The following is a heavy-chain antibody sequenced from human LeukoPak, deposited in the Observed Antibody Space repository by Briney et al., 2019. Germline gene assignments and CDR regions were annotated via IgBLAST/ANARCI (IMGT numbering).Heavy chain of an antibody. Sequence: GGSLTLSCSASGFTFSRREMAWVRQAPGKGLEWVSYLSYNAKTVLHADSVKGRFTISRDNAKNSLYLQMDSLRVEDTAFYFCARASYTGFDLHFDQWAQGTLVTVSS. D-gene: IGHD5-12*01. CDR2: LSYNAKTV. CDR1: GFTFSRRE. J-gene: IGHJ4*02. CDR3: ARASYTGFDLHFDQ. V-gene: IGHV3-48*03.